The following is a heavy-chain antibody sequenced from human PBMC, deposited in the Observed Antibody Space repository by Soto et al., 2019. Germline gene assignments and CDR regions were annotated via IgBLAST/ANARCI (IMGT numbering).Heavy chain of an antibody. Sequence: PGGSLRLSCAASGFTFSDHAMSWIRQAPGKGLEWVSAIRGSDGRTYYADTVKGRFTISRDNSRNTLYLQMNSLTAEDTAVYYCANLHTASYDYWGLGXLVTVYS. CDR1: GFTFSDHA. CDR3: ANLHTASYDY. CDR2: IRGSDGRT. D-gene: IGHD5-18*01. V-gene: IGHV3-23*01. J-gene: IGHJ4*02.